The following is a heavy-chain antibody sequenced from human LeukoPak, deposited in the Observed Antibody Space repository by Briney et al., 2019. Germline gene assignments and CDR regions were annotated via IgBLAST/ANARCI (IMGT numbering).Heavy chain of an antibody. CDR3: ARDPLGCSGTSCYTSLAGMDV. CDR2: IIPIFGTA. CDR1: GYTFTSYA. D-gene: IGHD2-2*02. Sequence: SVKVSCKASGYTFTSYAISWVRQAPGQGLEWMGGIIPIFGTANYAQKFQGRVTITADESTSTAYMELSSLRSEDTAVYYCARDPLGCSGTSCYTSLAGMDVWGQGTTVTVSS. J-gene: IGHJ6*02. V-gene: IGHV1-69*13.